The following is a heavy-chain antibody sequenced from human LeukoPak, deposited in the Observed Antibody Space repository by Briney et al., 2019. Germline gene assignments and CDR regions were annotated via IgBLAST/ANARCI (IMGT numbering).Heavy chain of an antibody. CDR1: GGSISSRSLY. CDR3: ARHRDYYDS. Sequence: PSETLSLTCTVSGGSISSRSLYWGWIRQPPGKGLEWIGSISDSGSTYYNPSLKSRVVISVDTSKNQISLNLTSVTAADTALYFCARHRDYYDSWGHGTLVTVSS. D-gene: IGHD3-22*01. CDR2: ISDSGST. V-gene: IGHV4-39*01. J-gene: IGHJ4*01.